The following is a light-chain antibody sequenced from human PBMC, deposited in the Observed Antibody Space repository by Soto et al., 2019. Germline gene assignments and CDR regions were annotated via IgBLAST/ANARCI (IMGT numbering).Light chain of an antibody. CDR1: SSDAGNYNF. V-gene: IGLV2-23*01. CDR2: EDS. Sequence: QSALTQPASVSGSPGQSITISCTGTSSDAGNYNFVSWYQQHPGKAPKVIIYEDSTRPSGVSNRISGSKSGNTASLTISGLQAEDEADYYCCSYAGSSTSWVFGGGTEVTLL. CDR3: CSYAGSSTSWV. J-gene: IGLJ3*02.